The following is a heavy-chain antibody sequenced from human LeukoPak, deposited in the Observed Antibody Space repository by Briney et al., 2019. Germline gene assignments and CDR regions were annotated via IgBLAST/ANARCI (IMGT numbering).Heavy chain of an antibody. D-gene: IGHD3-9*01. CDR1: GFTFSSYA. Sequence: GGSLRLSCAASGFTFSSYAMHWVRQAPGKGLEWVAVISYDGSNKYYADSVKGRFTISRDNSKNTLYLQMNSLRAEDTAVYYCARDLRFDWLYYGPSDYWGQGTLVTVSS. V-gene: IGHV3-30*04. J-gene: IGHJ4*02. CDR2: ISYDGSNK. CDR3: ARDLRFDWLYYGPSDY.